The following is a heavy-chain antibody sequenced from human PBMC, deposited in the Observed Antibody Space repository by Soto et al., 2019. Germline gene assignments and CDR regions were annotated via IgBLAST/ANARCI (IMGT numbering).Heavy chain of an antibody. CDR3: ARPASGYCSSTSCYIAEYFQH. CDR2: IKQDGNEK. CDR1: GFTFSDYW. V-gene: IGHV3-7*01. J-gene: IGHJ1*01. D-gene: IGHD2-2*02. Sequence: HPGGSLRLSCAVSGFTFSDYWMSWVRQAPGKGLEWVANIKQDGNEKYYVDSVKGRFTISRDNAKNSLYLQMNSLRAEDTAVYYCARPASGYCSSTSCYIAEYFQHWGQGTLVTVSS.